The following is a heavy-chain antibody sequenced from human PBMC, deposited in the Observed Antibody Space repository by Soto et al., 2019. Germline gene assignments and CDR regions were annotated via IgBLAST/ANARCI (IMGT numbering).Heavy chain of an antibody. J-gene: IGHJ6*02. CDR1: GRTFSSYA. CDR3: ARDECSGGSCYSGRHYYYYYGMDV. D-gene: IGHD2-15*01. CDR2: IIPIFGTA. Sequence: SVKASCKXPGRTFSSYAISWVRQAPGQGLEWMGGIIPIFGTANYAQKFQGRVTITADKSTSTAYMELSSLRSEDTAVYYCARDECSGGSCYSGRHYYYYYGMDVWGQGTTVTVSS. V-gene: IGHV1-69*06.